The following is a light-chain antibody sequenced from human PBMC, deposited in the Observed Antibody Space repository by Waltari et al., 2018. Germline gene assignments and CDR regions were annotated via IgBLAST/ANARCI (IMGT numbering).Light chain of an antibody. CDR3: QQYGTSPPT. CDR2: GAS. CDR1: QSLSSDY. V-gene: IGKV3-20*01. J-gene: IGKJ2*01. Sequence: EIVLTQSPGTLSLSPGERVTLSCRASQSLSSDYLAWYQQKPGQAHRLLIYGASTRDTGIPDRFSGIGSGTDFTLTISRLEPEDFAVYCCQQYGTSPPTFGQGTKLEIK.